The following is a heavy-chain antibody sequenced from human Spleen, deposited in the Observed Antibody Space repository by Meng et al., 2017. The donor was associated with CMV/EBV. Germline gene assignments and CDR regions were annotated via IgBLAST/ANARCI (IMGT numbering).Heavy chain of an antibody. CDR1: GFTFSSYW. D-gene: IGHD6-6*01. CDR3: ARVGSSSSVDY. Sequence: GESLKISCAASGFTFSSYWMSWVRQAPGKGLEWVANIKQDGSEKYYVDSVKGRFTISRDNAKNSLYLQMNSLRAEDTAVYYCARVGSSSSVDYWGQGTLVTVSS. CDR2: IKQDGSEK. J-gene: IGHJ4*02. V-gene: IGHV3-7*01.